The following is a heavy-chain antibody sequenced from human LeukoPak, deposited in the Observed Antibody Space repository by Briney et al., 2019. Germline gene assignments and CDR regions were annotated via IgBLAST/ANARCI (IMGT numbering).Heavy chain of an antibody. Sequence: GGSLRLSCAASGFTFSSFNMNWVRQAPGKGPEWVSYICRSSAYIHYADSVRGRFAISRDNAKNSLYLQMNSLRAGDTAIYYCARVWQDYSNADYWGQGTLVTVSS. J-gene: IGHJ4*02. V-gene: IGHV3-21*05. D-gene: IGHD4-11*01. CDR2: ICRSSAYI. CDR3: ARVWQDYSNADY. CDR1: GFTFSSFN.